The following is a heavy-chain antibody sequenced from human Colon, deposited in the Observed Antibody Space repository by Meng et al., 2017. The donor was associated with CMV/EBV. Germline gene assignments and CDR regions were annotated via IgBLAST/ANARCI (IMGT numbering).Heavy chain of an antibody. CDR1: GFTFDYYV. J-gene: IGHJ4*02. V-gene: IGHV3-23*04. D-gene: IGHD6-19*01. CDR2: ISGSGINT. Sequence: VHLVESGGGSVKPGGSLRLSCAASGFTFDYYVMSWVRQAPGKGLEWVAAISGSGINTYYADSVKGRFTISRDNSKKTLSLQMNSLRAEDTAVYYCAKEKGQWLARFDHWGQGTLVTV. CDR3: AKEKGQWLARFDH.